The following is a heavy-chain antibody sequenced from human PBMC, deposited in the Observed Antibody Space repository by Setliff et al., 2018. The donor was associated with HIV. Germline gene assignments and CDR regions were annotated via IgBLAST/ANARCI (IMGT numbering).Heavy chain of an antibody. CDR1: GASIASSNYY. Sequence: TLSLTCSVSGASIASSNYYWGWVRQPPGKGLEWIGNLYYRGGTSYHNPSLKSRVTTSVDTSKNQFSLRLSSVTAADTAVYYCVREPDYWGQGTLVTVSS. V-gene: IGHV4-39*01. CDR3: VREPDY. J-gene: IGHJ4*02. D-gene: IGHD1-1*01. CDR2: LYYRGGT.